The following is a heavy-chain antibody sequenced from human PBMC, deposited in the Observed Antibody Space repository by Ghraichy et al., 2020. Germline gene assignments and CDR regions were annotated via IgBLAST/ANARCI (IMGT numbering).Heavy chain of an antibody. Sequence: ASVKVSCKASGYTFTGYYMHWVRQAPGQGLEWMGWINPNSGGTNYAQKFQGWVTMTRDTSISTAYMELSRLRSDDTAVYYCARDRGGSYWNGFQHWGQGTLVTVSS. J-gene: IGHJ1*01. CDR2: INPNSGGT. D-gene: IGHD1-26*01. CDR3: ARDRGGSYWNGFQH. CDR1: GYTFTGYY. V-gene: IGHV1-2*04.